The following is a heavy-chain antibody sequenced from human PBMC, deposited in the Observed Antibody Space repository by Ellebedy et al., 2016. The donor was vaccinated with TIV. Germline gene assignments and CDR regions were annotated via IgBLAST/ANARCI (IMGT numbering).Heavy chain of an antibody. CDR3: AKDLGKFPGLFCTGPDH. CDR1: GFTFSSYY. V-gene: IGHV3-7*01. D-gene: IGHD2-8*02. Sequence: GESLKISXAASGFTFSSYYMNWVRQAPGKGLEWVANIKQDGSEKYYVDSVKGRFTVSRDNSKNTVYLQMDSLRPEDTAVYYCAKDLGKFPGLFCTGPDHWGQGTLVTVSS. J-gene: IGHJ1*01. CDR2: IKQDGSEK.